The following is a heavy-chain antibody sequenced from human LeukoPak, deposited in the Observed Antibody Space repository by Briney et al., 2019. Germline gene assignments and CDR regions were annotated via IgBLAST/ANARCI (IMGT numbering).Heavy chain of an antibody. J-gene: IGHJ4*02. CDR3: ARASGGGYSGYDWFIDY. CDR2: IYYSGST. D-gene: IGHD5-12*01. Sequence: SETLSLTCTVSGGSISSSSYYWGWIRQPPGKGLEWIGSIYYSGSTYYNPSLKSRVTISVDTSKNQFSLKLSSVTAADTAVYYCARASGGGYSGYDWFIDYWGQGTLVTVSS. CDR1: GGSISSSSYY. V-gene: IGHV4-39*07.